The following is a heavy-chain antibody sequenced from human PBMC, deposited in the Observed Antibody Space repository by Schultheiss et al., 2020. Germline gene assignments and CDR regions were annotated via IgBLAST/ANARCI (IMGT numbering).Heavy chain of an antibody. Sequence: TLSLTCTVSGGSISDYYWSWIRQPPGKALEWLALIYWDDDKRYSPSLKSRLTITKDTSKNQVVLTMTNMDPVDTATYYCAHVRRSAEYFQHWGQGTLVTVSS. CDR1: GGSISDYYW. D-gene: IGHD1-26*01. CDR3: AHVRRSAEYFQH. V-gene: IGHV2-5*08. CDR2: IYWDDDK. J-gene: IGHJ1*01.